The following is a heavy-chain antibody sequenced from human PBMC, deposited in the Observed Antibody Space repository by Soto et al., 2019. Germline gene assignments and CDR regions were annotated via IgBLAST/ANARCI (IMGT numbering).Heavy chain of an antibody. CDR2: IYYSGST. D-gene: IGHD1-1*01. CDR3: ARLTYLKNWNDVVIWFDP. CDR1: GGSISSGGYS. J-gene: IGHJ5*02. V-gene: IGHV4-61*08. Sequence: PSETLSLTCAVSGGSISSGGYSWSWIRQPPGKGLEWIGYIYYSGSTNYNPSLKSRVTISVDTSKNQFSLKLSSVTAADTAVYYCARLTYLKNWNDVVIWFDPWGQGTLVTVSS.